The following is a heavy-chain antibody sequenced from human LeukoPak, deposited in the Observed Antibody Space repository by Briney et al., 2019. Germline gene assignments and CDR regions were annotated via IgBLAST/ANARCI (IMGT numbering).Heavy chain of an antibody. CDR1: GGSFSGYY. Sequence: SETLSLTCAVYGGSFSGYYWSWIRQPAGKGLEWIGRIYTSGSTNYNPSLKSRVTMSVDTSKNQFSLKLSSVTAADTAVYYCARDIAAAGTPINWFDPRGQGTLVTVSS. CDR2: IYTSGST. CDR3: ARDIAAAGTPINWFDP. V-gene: IGHV4-59*10. D-gene: IGHD6-13*01. J-gene: IGHJ5*02.